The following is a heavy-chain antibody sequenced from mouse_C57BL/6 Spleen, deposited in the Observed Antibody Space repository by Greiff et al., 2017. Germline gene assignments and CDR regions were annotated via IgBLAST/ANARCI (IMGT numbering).Heavy chain of an antibody. J-gene: IGHJ2*01. CDR2: IHPNSGST. D-gene: IGHD2-4*01. CDR1: GYTFTSYW. V-gene: IGHV1-64*01. Sequence: QVQLKQPGAELVKPGASVKLSCKASGYTFTSYWMHWVKQRPGQGLEWIGMIHPNSGSTNYNEKFKSKATLTVDKSSSTAYMQLSSLTSEDSAVYYCAREGTMIFDYWGQGTTLTVSS. CDR3: AREGTMIFDY.